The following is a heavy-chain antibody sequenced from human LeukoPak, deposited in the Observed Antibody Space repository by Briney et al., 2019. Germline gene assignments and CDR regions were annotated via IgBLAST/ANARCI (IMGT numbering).Heavy chain of an antibody. CDR3: ARETRGWFDP. J-gene: IGHJ5*02. D-gene: IGHD3-16*01. CDR1: GGSISSGGYS. Sequence: PQTLSLTCAVSGGSISSGGYSWSWIRQPPGKGLEWIGYIYHSGSTYYNPSPKSRVTISVDRSKNQFSLKLSSVTAADTAVYYCARETRGWFDPWGQGTLVTVSS. CDR2: IYHSGST. V-gene: IGHV4-30-2*01.